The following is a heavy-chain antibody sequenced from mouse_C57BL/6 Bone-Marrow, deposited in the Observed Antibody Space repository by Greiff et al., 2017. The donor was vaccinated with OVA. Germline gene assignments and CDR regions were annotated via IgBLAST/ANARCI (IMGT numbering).Heavy chain of an antibody. J-gene: IGHJ1*03. V-gene: IGHV1-64*01. D-gene: IGHD2-5*01. CDR2: IHPNSGST. CDR3: AREAYYSNELKYCDD. CDR1: GYAFTSYW. Sequence: QVQLQQSGAELVKPGASVKLSCKASGYAFTSYWMHWVKQRPGQGLEWIGMIHPNSGSTNYNEKFKSKATLTVDKSSSTADMQLSSLTSEDSAVYYCAREAYYSNELKYCDDWGKGTTVTVSA.